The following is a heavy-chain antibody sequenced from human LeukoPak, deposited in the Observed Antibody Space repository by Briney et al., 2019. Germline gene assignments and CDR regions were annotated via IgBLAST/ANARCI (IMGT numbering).Heavy chain of an antibody. CDR1: GFTFSSYA. V-gene: IGHV3-23*01. CDR3: AKETYSSTDRAFDI. D-gene: IGHD6-13*01. J-gene: IGHJ3*02. CDR2: ISGSGDST. Sequence: PGGSLRLSCAASGFTFSSYAMNWVRQAPGKGLEWVSVISGSGDSTYYADSVKGRFTISRDNSKNTLYLQMNSLRAEDTAVYYCAKETYSSTDRAFDIWGQGTMVTVSS.